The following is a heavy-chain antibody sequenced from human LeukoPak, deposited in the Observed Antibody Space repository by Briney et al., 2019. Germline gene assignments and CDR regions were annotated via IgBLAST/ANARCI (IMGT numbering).Heavy chain of an antibody. CDR2: MNPNSGNT. J-gene: IGHJ5*02. CDR3: ARKRVIAAAGTGPGWWFDP. Sequence: GASVKVSCKASGYTFTSYDINWVRQATGQGLEWMGWMNPNSGNTGYAQKFQGRVTITRNTSKSTAYMEMSSLRSEDTAVYYCARKRVIAAAGTGPGWWFDPWGQGTLVTVSS. CDR1: GYTFTSYD. D-gene: IGHD6-13*01. V-gene: IGHV1-8*01.